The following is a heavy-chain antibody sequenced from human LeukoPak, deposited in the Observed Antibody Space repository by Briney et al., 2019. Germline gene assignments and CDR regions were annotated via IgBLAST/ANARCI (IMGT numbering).Heavy chain of an antibody. CDR2: ILYDGSTQ. Sequence: GRSLRLSCAASGFTFSTFSMHWVRQAPGKGLEWVAVILYDGSTQYYADSVRGRFTASRDNSKDTLYLQMNSLRVEDTAVYYCARVDCRSTSCSPFDYWSQGTLVTVSS. J-gene: IGHJ4*02. CDR1: GFTFSTFS. V-gene: IGHV3-30*04. D-gene: IGHD2-2*01. CDR3: ARVDCRSTSCSPFDY.